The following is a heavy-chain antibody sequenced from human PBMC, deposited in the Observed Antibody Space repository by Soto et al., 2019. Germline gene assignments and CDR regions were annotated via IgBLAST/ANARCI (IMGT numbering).Heavy chain of an antibody. CDR1: GSSISNDNW. CDR2: IHHTGYT. D-gene: IGHD1-26*01. CDR3: ATKDNGKYFFDS. J-gene: IGHJ4*02. Sequence: QVQLQESGPGLVKPSDTLSLTCGVPGSSISNDNWWVWIRQPPGKGLEWIGYIHHTGYTYSNPALKSRLTMSVDTSKNQFSLRLSSVTAVDTAVYYCATKDNGKYFFDSWGQGALVTVSS. V-gene: IGHV4-28*01.